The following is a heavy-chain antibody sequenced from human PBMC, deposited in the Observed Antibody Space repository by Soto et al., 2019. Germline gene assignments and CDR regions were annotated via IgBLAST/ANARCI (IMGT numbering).Heavy chain of an antibody. J-gene: IGHJ6*03. CDR2: MNPNSGNT. V-gene: IGHV1-8*01. D-gene: IGHD3-3*01. CDR1: GYTFTSYD. Sequence: EASVKVSCKASGYTFTSYDINWVRQATGQGLEWMGWMNPNSGNTGYAQKFQGRVTMTRNTSISTAYMELSSLRSEDTAVYYCARVVYDFWSGYSYYYYYMDVWGKGTTVTVS. CDR3: ARVVYDFWSGYSYYYYYMDV.